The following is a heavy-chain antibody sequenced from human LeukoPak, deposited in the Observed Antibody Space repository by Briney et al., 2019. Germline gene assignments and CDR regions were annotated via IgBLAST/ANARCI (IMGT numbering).Heavy chain of an antibody. CDR3: ARDVNTSIGLVDH. CDR1: GASISGGDYY. V-gene: IGHV4-30-4*01. CDR2: IYYRGST. Sequence: SETLSLTCTVSGASISGGDYYWSWIRQPPGKGLEWIGYIYYRGSTYYNPSLKSRAAISLDTSKNQFSLKLSSVTAADTAVYYCARDVNTSIGLVDHWGQGTLVTVSS. J-gene: IGHJ4*02. D-gene: IGHD6-19*01.